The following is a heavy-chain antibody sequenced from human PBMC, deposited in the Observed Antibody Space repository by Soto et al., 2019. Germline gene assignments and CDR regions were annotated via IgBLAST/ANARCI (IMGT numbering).Heavy chain of an antibody. CDR2: IYYSGST. CDR1: GGSISSYY. D-gene: IGHD5-18*01. Sequence: NPSETLSLTCTVSGGSISSYYWSWIRQPPGKGLEWIGYIYYSGSTNYNPSLKSRVTISVDTSKNQFSLKPSSVTAADTAVYYYARAVRGYSYGLDYWGQGTLVTVSS. CDR3: ARAVRGYSYGLDY. V-gene: IGHV4-59*01. J-gene: IGHJ4*02.